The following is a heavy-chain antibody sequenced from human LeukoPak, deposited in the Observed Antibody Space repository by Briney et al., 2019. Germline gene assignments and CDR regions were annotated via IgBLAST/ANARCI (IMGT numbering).Heavy chain of an antibody. Sequence: PGPSLGLSCAASGFTFSSYGVHWVRQAPGKGLEWVAIISSAGTYKYYADSVKGRFTISRENSKNTLYLQMNSLRAEDTAVYYSAKGGITMIVVVIQYYFDYWGQGTLVTVSS. CDR3: AKGGITMIVVVIQYYFDY. J-gene: IGHJ4*02. CDR2: ISSAGTYK. CDR1: GFTFSSYG. D-gene: IGHD3-22*01. V-gene: IGHV3-30*04.